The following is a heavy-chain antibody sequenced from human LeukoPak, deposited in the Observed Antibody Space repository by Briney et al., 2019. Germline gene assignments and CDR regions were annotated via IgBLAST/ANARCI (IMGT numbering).Heavy chain of an antibody. D-gene: IGHD2-15*01. V-gene: IGHV1-69*05. CDR1: GGTFSSYA. J-gene: IGHJ6*03. CDR2: IIPIFGTA. Sequence: GASVKVSCKASGGTFSSYAISWVRQAPGQGLEWMGGIIPIFGTANYAQKLQGRVTMTTDTSTSTAYMELRSLRSDDTAVYYCAKAARRYYYYYMDVWGKGTTVTISS. CDR3: AKAARRYYYYYMDV.